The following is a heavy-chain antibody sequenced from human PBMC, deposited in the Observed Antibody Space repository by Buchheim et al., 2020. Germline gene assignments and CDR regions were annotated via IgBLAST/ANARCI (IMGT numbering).Heavy chain of an antibody. Sequence: QVQLVQSGAEVKKPGASVKVSCKASGYTFTSYDINWVRQATGQGLEWMGWMNPNSGNTGYAQKFQGRVTMTRNTSISTAYMELSSLRSEDTAVYYCARYVDIVAKISGYYYGMDVWGQGTT. CDR3: ARYVDIVAKISGYYYGMDV. CDR1: GYTFTSYD. D-gene: IGHD5-12*01. J-gene: IGHJ6*02. V-gene: IGHV1-8*01. CDR2: MNPNSGNT.